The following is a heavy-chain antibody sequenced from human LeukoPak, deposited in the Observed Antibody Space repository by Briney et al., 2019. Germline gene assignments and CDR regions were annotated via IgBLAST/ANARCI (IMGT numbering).Heavy chain of an antibody. CDR2: INPSDDTT. Sequence: VASVKVSCKASGYTFTFSGYYMQWVRQAPGQGLEWMGIINPSDDTTFYAQKFQGRVTMTRDTSTSTVYMELSSLRSEDTAVYYCERYKVGALTGDYWGQGTLVTVSS. V-gene: IGHV1-46*01. J-gene: IGHJ4*02. D-gene: IGHD3-16*01. CDR1: GYTFTFSGYY. CDR3: ERYKVGALTGDY.